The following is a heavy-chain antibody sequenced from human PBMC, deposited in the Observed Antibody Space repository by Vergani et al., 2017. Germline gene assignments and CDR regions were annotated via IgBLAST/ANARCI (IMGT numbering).Heavy chain of an antibody. CDR3: TKGSHGYTGYYVDY. Sequence: EVQLLESGGGLVQPGGSLRLSCEASGFSFPGYAMSWVRQAPGKGLEWVSSVSGSSATPYYADSVKGRFIISRDNSKNTLHLQMNSLRADDTAVYYCTKGSHGYTGYYVDYWGQGTLATVSS. J-gene: IGHJ4*02. CDR1: GFSFPGYA. D-gene: IGHD5-12*01. CDR2: VSGSSATP. V-gene: IGHV3-23*01.